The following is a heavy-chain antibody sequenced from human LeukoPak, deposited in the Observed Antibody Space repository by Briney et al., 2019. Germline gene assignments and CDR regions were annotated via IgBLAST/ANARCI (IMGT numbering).Heavy chain of an antibody. J-gene: IGHJ4*02. V-gene: IGHV3-21*01. Sequence: GGSLRLSCAASGFTFSSYSMNWVRQAPGKGLEWVSSISSSSSYIYYADSVKGRFTISRDNAKNSLYLQMNSLRAEDTAVYYCARDGGDFWSGSSDYWGQGTLVTVSS. CDR1: GFTFSSYS. CDR3: ARDGGDFWSGSSDY. CDR2: ISSSSSYI. D-gene: IGHD3-3*01.